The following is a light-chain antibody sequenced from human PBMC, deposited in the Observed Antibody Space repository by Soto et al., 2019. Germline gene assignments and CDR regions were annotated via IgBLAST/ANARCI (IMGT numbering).Light chain of an antibody. CDR3: SSYTISRTYV. CDR1: SSDVGAYNF. CDR2: NVY. J-gene: IGLJ1*01. Sequence: QSVLTQPASVSGSPGQSITISCTGTSSDVGAYNFVSWHQQHPGKAPKLIIYNVYDRPLGISYRFSGSKSGNTASLTISGLQGEDEADYYCSSYTISRTYVFGTGTKVTVL. V-gene: IGLV2-14*03.